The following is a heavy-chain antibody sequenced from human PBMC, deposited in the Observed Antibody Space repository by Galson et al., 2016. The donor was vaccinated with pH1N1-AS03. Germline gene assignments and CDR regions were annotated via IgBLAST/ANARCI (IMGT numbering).Heavy chain of an antibody. J-gene: IGHJ5*01. D-gene: IGHD3-16*01. CDR1: GYTFTAYY. CDR3: ARILRGKGGLDS. Sequence: QSGAEVKKPGESLKTSCKASGYTFTAYYIHWVRQAPGQGLEWMGWIDPDHDGGTRYAQKFQGRVTMARDTSITTVYMEVTRLTSDDTAVYYCARILRGKGGLDSWGQGTLVTVTS. CDR2: IDPDHDGGT. V-gene: IGHV1-2*02.